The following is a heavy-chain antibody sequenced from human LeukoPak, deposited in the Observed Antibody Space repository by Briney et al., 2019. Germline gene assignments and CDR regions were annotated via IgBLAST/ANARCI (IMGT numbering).Heavy chain of an antibody. CDR3: TTHVPAASH. Sequence: GGSLRLSCAASGFTFSNAWMSWVRQAPGKGLECVGRIKSKTDVGTTDYAAPVNGRFTISRDDSKHTLYLQTNSLKSEDTAVYYCTTHVPAASHWGQGTLVTVSS. V-gene: IGHV3-15*01. CDR2: IKSKTDVGTT. CDR1: GFTFSNAW. J-gene: IGHJ4*02. D-gene: IGHD2-2*01.